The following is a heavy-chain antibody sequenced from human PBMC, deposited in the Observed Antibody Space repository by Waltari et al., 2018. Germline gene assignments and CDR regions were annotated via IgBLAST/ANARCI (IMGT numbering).Heavy chain of an antibody. CDR2: IYYSGST. Sequence: QLQLQESGPGLVKPSETLSLTCTVPGGSTSSSRYYWGWIRQPPGKGLEWIGSIYYSGSTYYNPSLKSRVTISVDTSKNQFSLKLSSVTAADTAVYYCARHTRTKFDYWGQGTLVTVSS. J-gene: IGHJ4*02. D-gene: IGHD2-2*01. CDR1: GGSTSSSRYY. V-gene: IGHV4-39*07. CDR3: ARHTRTKFDY.